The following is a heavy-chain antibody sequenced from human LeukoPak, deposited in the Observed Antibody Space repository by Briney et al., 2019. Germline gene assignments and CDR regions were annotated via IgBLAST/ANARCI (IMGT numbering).Heavy chain of an antibody. CDR1: GYSISSGYY. V-gene: IGHV4-38-2*02. Sequence: SETLSLTCTVSGYSISSGYYWGWIRQPPGKGLEWIGSIYHSGSTYYNPSLKSRVTISVDTSKNQFSLKLSSVTAADTAVYYCARVVVAATQGGVDIEGNWFDPWGQGTLVTVSS. CDR3: ARVVVAATQGGVDIEGNWFDP. CDR2: IYHSGST. D-gene: IGHD2-15*01. J-gene: IGHJ5*02.